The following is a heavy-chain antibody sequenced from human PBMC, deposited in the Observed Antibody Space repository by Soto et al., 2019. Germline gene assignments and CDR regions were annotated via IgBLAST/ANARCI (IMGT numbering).Heavy chain of an antibody. J-gene: IGHJ4*02. CDR3: ARDPGVTNYYFDY. CDR2: IWYDGSKQ. D-gene: IGHD3-3*01. CDR1: GFTFSSYG. V-gene: IGHV3-33*01. Sequence: QVQLVESGGGVVQPGTSLRLSCAPSGFTFSSYGVHWVRQAPGKGLEWVAVIWYDGSKQYYADSVKGRFTISRDNSKNPLDLQMNSLRAEDTAVYYCARDPGVTNYYFDYWGQGTLVTVSS.